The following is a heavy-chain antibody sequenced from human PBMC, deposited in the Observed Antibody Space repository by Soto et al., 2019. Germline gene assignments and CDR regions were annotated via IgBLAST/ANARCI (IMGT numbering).Heavy chain of an antibody. V-gene: IGHV1-3*01. D-gene: IGHD2-15*01. CDR2: INAGNGNT. Sequence: ASVKVSCKASGYTFTSYVMHWVRQAPGQRLEWMGWINAGNGNTKYSQKFQGRVTITRDTSASTAYMELSSLRSEDTAVYYCARDLGYCSGGSCYYYYGMDVWGQGTTVTVSS. J-gene: IGHJ6*02. CDR3: ARDLGYCSGGSCYYYYGMDV. CDR1: GYTFTSYV.